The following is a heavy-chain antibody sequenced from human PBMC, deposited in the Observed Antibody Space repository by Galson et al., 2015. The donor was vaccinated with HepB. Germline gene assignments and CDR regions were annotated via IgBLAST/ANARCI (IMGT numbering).Heavy chain of an antibody. CDR1: GYTLTNYH. Sequence: SVKVSCKASGYTLTNYHFHWVRQAPGQGPEWMGKIFAGGGSTRFAERFQGRVTLTRDSSTSTICMEVSSLRSDDTAVYYCARETPDTYYFDSWGQGTLVTVSS. D-gene: IGHD2-15*01. CDR3: ARETPDTYYFDS. J-gene: IGHJ4*02. V-gene: IGHV1-46*01. CDR2: IFAGGGST.